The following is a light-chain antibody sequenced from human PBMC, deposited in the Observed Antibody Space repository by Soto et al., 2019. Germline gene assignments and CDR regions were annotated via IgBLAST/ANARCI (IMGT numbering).Light chain of an antibody. J-gene: IGKJ4*01. Sequence: EIVLTQSPGTLSLSPGERATLSCRASQSVTSSYLAWYQQKPGQAPRLLIYGASSRATGIPDRFSGSGSGIDLAHTSSRLEPEDFAGYYCQRYGSSPGVGGGTKVEIQ. CDR1: QSVTSSY. V-gene: IGKV3-20*01. CDR3: QRYGSSPG. CDR2: GAS.